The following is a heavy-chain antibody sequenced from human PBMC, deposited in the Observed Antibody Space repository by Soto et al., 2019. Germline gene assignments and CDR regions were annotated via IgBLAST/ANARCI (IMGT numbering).Heavy chain of an antibody. CDR1: GGSVSNKTYY. Sequence: SETLTLTCSVSGGSVSNKTYYWSWIRQPPGKRLEWIGYVYYSGTTNYNPSLRSRVTISVDLSKNQFSLRLSSVTTADTALYYCARTTAVPNTLRSRYFFDYWGQGTLVTVSS. J-gene: IGHJ4*02. D-gene: IGHD4-17*01. CDR3: ARTTAVPNTLRSRYFFDY. CDR2: VYYSGTT. V-gene: IGHV4-61*01.